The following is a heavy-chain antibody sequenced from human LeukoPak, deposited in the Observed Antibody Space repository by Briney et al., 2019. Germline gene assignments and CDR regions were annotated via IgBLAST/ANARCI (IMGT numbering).Heavy chain of an antibody. CDR2: INHSGST. D-gene: IGHD6-6*01. J-gene: IGHJ6*02. Sequence: SETLSLTCAVYGGSFSGYYWSWIRQPPGKGLEWIGEINHSGSTNYNPSLKSRVTISVDTSKNQFSLKLNSVTAADTAVYYCASIIAARDYYYGMDVWGQGTTVTVSS. V-gene: IGHV4-34*01. CDR1: GGSFSGYY. CDR3: ASIIAARDYYYGMDV.